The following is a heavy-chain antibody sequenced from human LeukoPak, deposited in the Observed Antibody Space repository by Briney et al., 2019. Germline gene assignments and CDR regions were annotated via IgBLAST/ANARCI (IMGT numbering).Heavy chain of an antibody. Sequence: GRSLRLSCAASGFTFSSYGMHWVRQAPGKGLEWVAVIWYDGSNKYYADSVKGRFTISRDNSKKTLYLKMNSLRAEDTAVYYCARDRDCSGGSCYIKFDPWGQGTLVTVSS. D-gene: IGHD2-15*01. CDR1: GFTFSSYG. V-gene: IGHV3-33*01. J-gene: IGHJ5*02. CDR3: ARDRDCSGGSCYIKFDP. CDR2: IWYDGSNK.